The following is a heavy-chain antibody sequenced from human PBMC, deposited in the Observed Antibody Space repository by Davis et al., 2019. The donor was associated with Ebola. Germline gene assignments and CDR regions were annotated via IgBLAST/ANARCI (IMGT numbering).Heavy chain of an antibody. CDR2: ISYDGSNK. V-gene: IGHV3-30*18. Sequence: PGGSLRLSCAASGFTFSSYGMHWVRQAPGKGLEWVAVISYDGSNKYYADSVKGRFTISRDNSKNTLYLQMNSLRAEDTAVYYCAKGSVTIFGVALDYYGMDVWGKGTTVTVSS. J-gene: IGHJ6*04. CDR1: GFTFSSYG. D-gene: IGHD3-3*01. CDR3: AKGSVTIFGVALDYYGMDV.